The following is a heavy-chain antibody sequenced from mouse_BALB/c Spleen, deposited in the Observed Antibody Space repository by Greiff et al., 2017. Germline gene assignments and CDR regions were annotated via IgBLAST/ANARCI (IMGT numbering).Heavy chain of an antibody. CDR3: ARGPHAMDY. V-gene: IGHV1S56*01. CDR2: IYPGNVNT. J-gene: IGHJ4*01. CDR1: GYTFTSYY. Sequence: QVQLQQSGPELVKPGASVRISCKASGYTFTSYYIHWVKQRPGQGLEWIGWIYPGNVNTKYNEKFKGKATLTADKSSSTAYMQLSSLTSEDSAVYFCARGPHAMDYWGQGTSVTVSS.